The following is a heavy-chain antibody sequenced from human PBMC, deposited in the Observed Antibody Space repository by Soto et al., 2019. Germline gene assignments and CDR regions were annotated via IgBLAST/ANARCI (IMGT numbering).Heavy chain of an antibody. V-gene: IGHV4-39*01. Sequence: SEILSLTCTLSGGSISSSSYYWGWIRQPPGKGLEWIGSIYYSGSTYYNPSLKSRVTISVDTSKNQFSLELSSVTAADTAVYYCARLLGLNYWYFDLWGRGTLVTVSS. D-gene: IGHD2-15*01. CDR1: GGSISSSSYY. CDR3: ARLLGLNYWYFDL. CDR2: IYYSGST. J-gene: IGHJ2*01.